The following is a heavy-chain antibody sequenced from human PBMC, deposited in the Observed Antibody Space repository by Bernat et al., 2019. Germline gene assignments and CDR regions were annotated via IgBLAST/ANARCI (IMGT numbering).Heavy chain of an antibody. V-gene: IGHV4-39*01. CDR3: ARHGYCTGGVCYSYYYYYMDV. J-gene: IGHJ6*03. Sequence: QLQLQESGPGLVKPSETLSLTCTVSGGSISSSSYYWGWIRQPPGTGLEWIGSIYYSGSTYYNPSLKSRVTISVDTSKNKFSLKLSSVTAADTAVYYCARHGYCTGGVCYSYYYYYMDVWGKGTTVTVSS. D-gene: IGHD2-8*02. CDR2: IYYSGST. CDR1: GGSISSSSYY.